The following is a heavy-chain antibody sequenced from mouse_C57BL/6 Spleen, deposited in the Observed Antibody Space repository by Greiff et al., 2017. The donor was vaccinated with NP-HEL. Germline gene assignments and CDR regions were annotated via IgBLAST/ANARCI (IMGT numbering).Heavy chain of an antibody. V-gene: IGHV1-7*01. CDR2: INPSSGYT. CDR3: AKGNYGCFYAVDY. Sequence: VQGVESGAELAKPGASVKLSCKASGYTFTSYWMHWVKQRPGQGLEWIGYINPSSGYTKYNQKFKDKATLTADKSSSTAYMQLNSLTYEDSAVYYCAKGNYGCFYAVDYWGQGTSVTVSS. J-gene: IGHJ4*01. CDR1: GYTFTSYW. D-gene: IGHD2-1*01.